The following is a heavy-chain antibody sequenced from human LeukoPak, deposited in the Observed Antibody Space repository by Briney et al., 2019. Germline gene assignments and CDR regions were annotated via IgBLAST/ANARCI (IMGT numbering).Heavy chain of an antibody. D-gene: IGHD5-18*01. J-gene: IGHJ4*02. CDR3: ARDRLNGYSFAFDY. V-gene: IGHV4-59*01. CDR1: GGSISSDY. CDR2: IYYSGST. Sequence: SETLSLTCTVSGGSISSDYWSWIRQPPGKGLEWIGYIYYSGSTNYNPSLKSRVTISLDTSKNQFSLKLRSVTAADTAVYYCARDRLNGYSFAFDYWGQGTLVTVSS.